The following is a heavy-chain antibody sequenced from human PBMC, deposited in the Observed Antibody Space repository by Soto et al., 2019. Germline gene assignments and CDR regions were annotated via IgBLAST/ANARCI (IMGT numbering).Heavy chain of an antibody. CDR3: ARDFALSSISSRLRKYYAMDV. CDR1: GFTFSSYG. J-gene: IGHJ6*02. V-gene: IGHV3-33*01. D-gene: IGHD3-3*02. Sequence: GGSLRLSCAASGFTFSSYGMHWVRQAPGKGLEWVAVIWYDGSNKYYADSVKGRFTISRDNSKNTLYLQMNSLRAEDTAVYYCARDFALSSISSRLRKYYAMDVSGQGTSLSV. CDR2: IWYDGSNK.